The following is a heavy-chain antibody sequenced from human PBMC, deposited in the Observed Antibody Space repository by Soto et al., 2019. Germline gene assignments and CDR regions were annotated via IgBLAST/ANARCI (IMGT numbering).Heavy chain of an antibody. D-gene: IGHD3-3*01. CDR3: ARVGWLLYRDLQYFDY. CDR2: IYYSGST. V-gene: IGHV4-31*03. J-gene: IGHJ4*02. Sequence: SEPLSHTCTVSDGSIISGGYYWSWIHQHPGKGLEWIGYIYYSGSTYYNPSLKSRVTISVDTSKNQFSLKLSSVTAADTAVYYCARVGWLLYRDLQYFDYWGQGTLVTVSS. CDR1: DGSIISGGYY.